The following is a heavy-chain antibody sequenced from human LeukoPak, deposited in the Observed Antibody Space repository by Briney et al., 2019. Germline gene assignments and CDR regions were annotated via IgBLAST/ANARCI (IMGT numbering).Heavy chain of an antibody. J-gene: IGHJ4*02. CDR2: IYTSGST. CDR1: GGSISSGSYY. D-gene: IGHD6-13*01. V-gene: IGHV4-61*02. Sequence: PSETLSLTCTVSGGSISSGSYYWSRIRQPAGKGLEWIGRIYTSGSTNYNPSLKSRVTISVDTSKNQFSLKLSSVTAADTAVYYCARAQQLTYFDYWGQGTLVTVSS. CDR3: ARAQQLTYFDY.